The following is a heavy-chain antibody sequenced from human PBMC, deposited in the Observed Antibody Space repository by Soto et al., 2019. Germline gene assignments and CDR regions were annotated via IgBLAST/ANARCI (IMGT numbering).Heavy chain of an antibody. CDR3: GRVVQGIRWSYYYYGLDV. D-gene: IGHD3-3*01. CDR1: GESLSGYS. J-gene: IGHJ6*02. Sequence: SETLSPTCAVDGESLSGYSWRWIRQPAGKGLGWVGEIDNRGSKNYNTCLKTRATISGDTPTNQLPLKLTAVTLADRPCNYCGRVVQGIRWSYYYYGLDVWGRETTVT. CDR2: IDNRGSK. V-gene: IGHV4-34*01.